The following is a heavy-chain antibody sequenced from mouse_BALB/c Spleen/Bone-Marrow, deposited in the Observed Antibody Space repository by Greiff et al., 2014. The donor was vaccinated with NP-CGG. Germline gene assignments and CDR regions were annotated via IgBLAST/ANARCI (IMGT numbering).Heavy chain of an antibody. CDR1: GFNIKDTY. Sequence: EVHLVESGAELVKPGASVKLSCTASGFNIKDTYIYWVKQRPEQDLEWVGRIDPANGNTKYDPKFQGKATIAADTSSNTAYLQLSSLTSEDTAVYYCSRGYYDYLFALDYWGHGTSVTVSS. D-gene: IGHD5-5*01. CDR3: SRGYYDYLFALDY. V-gene: IGHV14-3*02. CDR2: IDPANGNT. J-gene: IGHJ4*01.